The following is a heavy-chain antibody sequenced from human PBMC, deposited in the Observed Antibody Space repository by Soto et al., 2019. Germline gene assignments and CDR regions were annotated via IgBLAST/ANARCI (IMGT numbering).Heavy chain of an antibody. Sequence: PGGSLRLSCAASGFTFSGSAMHWVRQASGKGLEWVGRIRSKANSYATAYAASVKGRFTISRDDSKNTAYLQMNSLKTEDTAVYYCTRAREGYYDSSGYYYPFPYYGMDVWGQGTTVTVSS. J-gene: IGHJ6*02. V-gene: IGHV3-73*01. CDR3: TRAREGYYDSSGYYYPFPYYGMDV. CDR2: IRSKANSYAT. CDR1: GFTFSGSA. D-gene: IGHD3-22*01.